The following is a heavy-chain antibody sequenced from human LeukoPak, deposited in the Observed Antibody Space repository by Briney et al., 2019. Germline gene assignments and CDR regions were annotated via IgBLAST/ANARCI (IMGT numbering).Heavy chain of an antibody. CDR1: GFTFSEFY. D-gene: IGHD3-3*01. J-gene: IGHJ4*02. CDR3: ARAYYDFWSGGLGDY. CDR2: ISSSGASI. V-gene: IGHV3-11*04. Sequence: PGGSLRLSCAASGFTFSEFYMAWIRQAPGKGLEWISSISSSGASIYYAGSVRGRFTISRDNAKNSVSLQMNSLRAEDTAVYYCARAYYDFWSGGLGDYWGQGTLVTVSS.